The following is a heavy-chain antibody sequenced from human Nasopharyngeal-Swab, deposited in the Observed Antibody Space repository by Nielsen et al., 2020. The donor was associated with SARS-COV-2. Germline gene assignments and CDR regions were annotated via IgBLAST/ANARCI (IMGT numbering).Heavy chain of an antibody. V-gene: IGHV3-30-3*01. Sequence: GESQKISCAASGFTFSSYAMHWVRQAPGKGLEWVAVISYDGSNKYYADSVKGRFTISRDNSKNTLYLQMNSLRAEDTAVYYCARKADWSLYYYYMDVWGKGTTVTVSS. CDR3: ARKADWSLYYYYMDV. J-gene: IGHJ6*03. CDR2: ISYDGSNK. D-gene: IGHD3-9*01. CDR1: GFTFSSYA.